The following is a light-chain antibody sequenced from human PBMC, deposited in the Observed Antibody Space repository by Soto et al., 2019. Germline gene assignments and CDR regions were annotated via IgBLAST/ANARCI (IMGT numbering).Light chain of an antibody. J-gene: IGLJ1*01. CDR3: CSYAGRTTPYV. CDR1: SSDVGSYNL. V-gene: IGLV2-23*02. Sequence: QSALAQPASVSGYPGQSITISCTGTSSDVGSYNLVSWYQHHPGKAPKLMIYEVSERPSGVSNRFSGSKSGNTASLTISGLQAEDEADYYCCSYAGRTTPYVFGTGTKVTVL. CDR2: EVS.